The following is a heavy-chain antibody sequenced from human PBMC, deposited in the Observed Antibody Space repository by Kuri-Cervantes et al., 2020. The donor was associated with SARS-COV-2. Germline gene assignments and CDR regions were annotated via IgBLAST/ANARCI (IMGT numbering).Heavy chain of an antibody. CDR1: GFTFSSCA. Sequence: GESLKISCAASGFTFSSCAMHWVRLAPGKGLEWVAFISYDGSNEYYADSVRGRFTISRDNSKNTLYLQMNSLRADDTAVYYCASKFPGHHPFDFWGQGTLVTVSS. D-gene: IGHD2-21*01. CDR3: ASKFPGHHPFDF. J-gene: IGHJ4*02. V-gene: IGHV3-30*07. CDR2: ISYDGSNE.